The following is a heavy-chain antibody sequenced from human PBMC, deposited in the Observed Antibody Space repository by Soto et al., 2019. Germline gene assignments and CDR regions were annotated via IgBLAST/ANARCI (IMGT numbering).Heavy chain of an antibody. J-gene: IGHJ3*02. Sequence: GGSLRLSCAASGFTFSSYAMSWVRQAPGKGLEWVSAISGSGGSTYYADSVKGRFTISRDNSKNTLYLQMNSLRAEDTAVYYCAKGITYYDILTGYYSPNAFDIWGQGTMVTVSS. D-gene: IGHD3-9*01. CDR2: ISGSGGST. V-gene: IGHV3-23*01. CDR3: AKGITYYDILTGYYSPNAFDI. CDR1: GFTFSSYA.